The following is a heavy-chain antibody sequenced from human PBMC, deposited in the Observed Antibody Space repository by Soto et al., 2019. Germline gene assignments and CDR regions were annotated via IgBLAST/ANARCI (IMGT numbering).Heavy chain of an antibody. CDR3: ARYTKDDYGDYPWCDP. CDR2: IIPLFGTA. V-gene: IGHV1-69*01. J-gene: IGHJ5*02. D-gene: IGHD4-17*01. CDR1: GGTFSSYA. Sequence: QVQLVQSGAEVKKPGSSVKVSCKASGGTFSSYAISWVRQAPGQGLEWMGGIIPLFGTANYAQKFQGRVTITADESTSTADRELSSVGAEDTAVYYCARYTKDDYGDYPWCDPWGQGTLVTVSS.